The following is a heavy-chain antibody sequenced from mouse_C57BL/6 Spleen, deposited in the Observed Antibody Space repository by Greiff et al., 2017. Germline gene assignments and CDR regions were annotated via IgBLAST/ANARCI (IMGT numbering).Heavy chain of an antibody. CDR1: GYTFTSYW. CDR2: IDPSDSYT. Sequence: QVQLQQPGAELVKPGASVKLSCKASGYTFTSYWMQWVKQRPGQGLEWIGEIDPSDSYTNYNQKFKGKATVTVDTSSSTAYMQLSSLTSEDSAGYYCARRANWPFDDWGQGTTLTVAS. J-gene: IGHJ2*01. V-gene: IGHV1-50*01. D-gene: IGHD4-1*01. CDR3: ARRANWPFDD.